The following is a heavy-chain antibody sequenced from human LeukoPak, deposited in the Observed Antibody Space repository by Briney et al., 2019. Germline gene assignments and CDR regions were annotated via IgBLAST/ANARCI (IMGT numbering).Heavy chain of an antibody. V-gene: IGHV3-23*01. CDR2: ISTSGGSS. Sequence: PGESQRLSCAASGFTFSSYAMSWVRQAPGKGLEWVSGISTSGGSSSYADSVKGRFTISRDNPRNTLYMQMNSLRAEDTALYYCAIMHPYYDGSGYWVQWGQGTLVTVSS. CDR3: AIMHPYYDGSGYWVQ. D-gene: IGHD3-22*01. CDR1: GFTFSSYA. J-gene: IGHJ4*02.